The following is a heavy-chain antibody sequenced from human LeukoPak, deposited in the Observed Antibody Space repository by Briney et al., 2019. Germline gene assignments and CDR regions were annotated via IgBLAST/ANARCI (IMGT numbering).Heavy chain of an antibody. V-gene: IGHV3-30*02. CDR1: GFTFSNYC. CDR3: APTIVGATPYFDY. D-gene: IGHD1-26*01. CDR2: IRYDGSRK. J-gene: IGHJ4*02. Sequence: GGSLRLSCAASGFTFSNYCIHWVRQAPGKGLEWVAFIRYDGSRKYYADSVKGRFTISRDNSKNTLYLQMNSLRVEDTSVYYCAPTIVGATPYFDYWGQGTLVTVSS.